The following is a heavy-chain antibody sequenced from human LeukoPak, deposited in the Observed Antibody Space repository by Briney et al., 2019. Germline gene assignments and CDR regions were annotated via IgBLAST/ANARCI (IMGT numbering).Heavy chain of an antibody. CDR3: ARVYYSNSYDYWYFDL. Sequence: PSETLSLTCAVSGGSISSSNWWSWVRQPPGKGLEWIGEIYHSGSTNYNPSLKSRVTISVDTSKNQFSLKLSSVTAADTAVYYCARVYYSNSYDYWYFDLWGRGTLVTVSS. J-gene: IGHJ2*01. CDR2: IYHSGST. D-gene: IGHD6-13*01. V-gene: IGHV4-4*02. CDR1: GGSISSSNW.